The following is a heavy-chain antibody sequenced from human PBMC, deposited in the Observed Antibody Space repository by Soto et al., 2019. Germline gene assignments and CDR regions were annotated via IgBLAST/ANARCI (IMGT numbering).Heavy chain of an antibody. Sequence: EVQLVESGGGLVQPGGSLRLSCAASGFTFSSYSMNWVRQAPGKGLEWVSYISSSSSTIYYADSVKGRFTISRDNAKNSLYLQMNSLRAEDTAVYYCASQPPLYSSSFSTFDYWGQGTLVTVSS. CDR1: GFTFSSYS. D-gene: IGHD6-13*01. CDR3: ASQPPLYSSSFSTFDY. CDR2: ISSSSSTI. J-gene: IGHJ4*02. V-gene: IGHV3-48*01.